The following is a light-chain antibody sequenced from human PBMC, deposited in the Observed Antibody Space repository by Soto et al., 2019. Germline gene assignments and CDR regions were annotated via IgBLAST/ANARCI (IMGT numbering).Light chain of an antibody. V-gene: IGLV1-47*01. CDR2: RND. Sequence: QSVLTQQPSESGTPGQRVTISCSGSRSDIGSNYVYWYQHLPGMAPKLLIYRNDQRPSGVPDRISGSRSGTSASLAIIGLLSDDEADYYCASWDYTLSVPIFGGGTKLTVL. CDR1: RSDIGSNY. J-gene: IGLJ2*01. CDR3: ASWDYTLSVPI.